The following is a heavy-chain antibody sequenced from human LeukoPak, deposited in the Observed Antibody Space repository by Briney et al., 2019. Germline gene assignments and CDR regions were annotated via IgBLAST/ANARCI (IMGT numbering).Heavy chain of an antibody. V-gene: IGHV4-39*01. D-gene: IGHD3-22*01. CDR2: IYYTGST. CDR1: GGSISSRIDY. CDR3: ARHRYDSSGPYMGSTAFDI. Sequence: SETLSLTCTGSGGSISSRIDYWGWIRQPPGKGLEWIASIYYTGSTYYNPSLNSRVTVSVDTSKNQFSLKLRSVTAADTAVYYCARHRYDSSGPYMGSTAFDIWGQGTMVTVSS. J-gene: IGHJ3*02.